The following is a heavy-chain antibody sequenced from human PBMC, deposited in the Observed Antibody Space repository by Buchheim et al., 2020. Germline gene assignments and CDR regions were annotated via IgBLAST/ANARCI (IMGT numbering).Heavy chain of an antibody. CDR1: GFTFSSYS. Sequence: EVQLVESGGGLVKPGGSLRLSCAASGFTFSSYSMNWVRQAPGKGLEWVSSISSSSSYIYYADSVKGRFTIYRDNAKNSLYLQMNSLRAEDTAVYYCARDLLVVPAAVAYYYYYGMDVWGQGTT. V-gene: IGHV3-21*01. J-gene: IGHJ6*02. CDR2: ISSSSSYI. CDR3: ARDLLVVPAAVAYYYYYGMDV. D-gene: IGHD2-2*01.